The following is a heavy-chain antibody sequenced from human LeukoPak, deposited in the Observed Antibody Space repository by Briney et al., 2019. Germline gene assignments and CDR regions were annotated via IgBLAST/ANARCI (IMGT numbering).Heavy chain of an antibody. CDR2: ISGSGGST. CDR1: GFTFSSYA. J-gene: IGHJ3*02. D-gene: IGHD5-18*01. Sequence: GGSLRLSCAASGFTFSSYAMSWVRQAPGKGLEWVSAISGSGGSTYYADSVKGRFTISRDNSKNTLYLQMNSLRAEDTAVYYCAKDAWPGKFPGVDTPAFDIWGQGTMVTVSS. V-gene: IGHV3-23*01. CDR3: AKDAWPGKFPGVDTPAFDI.